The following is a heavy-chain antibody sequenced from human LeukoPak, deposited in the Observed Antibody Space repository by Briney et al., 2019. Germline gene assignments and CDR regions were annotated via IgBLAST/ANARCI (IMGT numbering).Heavy chain of an antibody. V-gene: IGHV1-46*01. J-gene: IGHJ6*02. CDR2: INPSGGST. CDR1: GYTFTSYY. CDR3: ARAIPGYCSSTSCFHYYHGMDV. D-gene: IGHD2-2*01. Sequence: GASVKVSCKASGYTFTSYYMHWVRQAPGQGLEWMGIINPSGGSTSYAQKFQGRVTMTRDTSTSTVYMELSSLRSEDTAVYYCARAIPGYCSSTSCFHYYHGMDVWGQGTTVTVSS.